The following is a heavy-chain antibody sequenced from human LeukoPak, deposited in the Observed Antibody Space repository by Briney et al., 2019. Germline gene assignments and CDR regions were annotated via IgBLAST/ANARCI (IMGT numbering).Heavy chain of an antibody. CDR1: GFTFSNAW. Sequence: GGSLRLSCAPSGFTFSNAWMSWVRQAPGKGLEWVGRIKSKTDGGTPDYAAPVKGRFTISRDDSKNTLYLQMNSLKTEDTAVYYCTGVSRSSWYDYWGQGTLVTVSS. CDR2: IKSKTDGGTP. D-gene: IGHD6-13*01. V-gene: IGHV3-15*01. J-gene: IGHJ4*02. CDR3: TGVSRSSWYDY.